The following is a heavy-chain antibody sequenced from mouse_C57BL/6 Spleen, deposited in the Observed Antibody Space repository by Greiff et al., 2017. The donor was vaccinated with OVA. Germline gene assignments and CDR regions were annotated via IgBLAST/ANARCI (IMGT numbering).Heavy chain of an antibody. CDR1: GFTFNTYA. Sequence: EADGGLVQPKGSLKLSCAASGFTFNTYAMHWVRQAPGKGLEWVARIRSKSSNYATYYADSVKDRFTISRDDSQSMLYLQMNNLKTEDTAMYYCVSGGNPLYAMDYWGQGTSVTVSS. V-gene: IGHV10-3*01. D-gene: IGHD2-1*01. J-gene: IGHJ4*01. CDR3: VSGGNPLYAMDY. CDR2: IRSKSSNYAT.